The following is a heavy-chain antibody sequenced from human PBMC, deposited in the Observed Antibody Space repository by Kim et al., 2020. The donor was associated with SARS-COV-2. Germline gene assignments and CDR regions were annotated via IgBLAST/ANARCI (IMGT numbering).Heavy chain of an antibody. CDR3: AKDRACRILSSVWDYGMDV. J-gene: IGHJ6*02. V-gene: IGHV3-30*02. D-gene: IGHD2-15*01. Sequence: GRFTISRDNSKNTLYLQMNSLRAEDTAVYYCAKDRACRILSSVWDYGMDVWGQGTTVTVSS.